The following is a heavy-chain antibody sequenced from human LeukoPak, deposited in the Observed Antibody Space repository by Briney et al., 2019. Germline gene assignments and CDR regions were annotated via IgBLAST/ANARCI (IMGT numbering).Heavy chain of an antibody. V-gene: IGHV3-23*01. CDR2: ISGSGGST. CDR1: GFTFSSYA. CDR3: AKDLSYGRRSFEGS. Sequence: GGSLRLSCAASGFTFSSYAMSWVRQAPGKGLEWVSAISGSGGSTYYADSVKGRFTISRDNSKNTLYLQMNSLRAEDTAVYYCAKDLSYGRRSFEGSWGQGTLVTVSS. J-gene: IGHJ4*02. D-gene: IGHD5-18*01.